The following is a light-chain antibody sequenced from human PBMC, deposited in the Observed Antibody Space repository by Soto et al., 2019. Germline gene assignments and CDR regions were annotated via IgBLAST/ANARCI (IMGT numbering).Light chain of an antibody. CDR2: DAS. CDR1: ESIGRW. Sequence: DVQMTQSPSTLSASVGDRVTVTCRASESIGRWLAWYQQKPGKAPNLLVYDASILESGVPSRFSGGGSGIEFTLTISSLQPDDSATYYCQQYDNFPWTFGQGTKVEIK. J-gene: IGKJ1*01. CDR3: QQYDNFPWT. V-gene: IGKV1-5*01.